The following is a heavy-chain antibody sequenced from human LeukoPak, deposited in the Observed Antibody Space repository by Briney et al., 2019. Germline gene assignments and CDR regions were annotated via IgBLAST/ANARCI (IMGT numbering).Heavy chain of an antibody. CDR2: ISGSGGST. J-gene: IGHJ4*02. D-gene: IGHD6-13*01. CDR1: GFTLSRYS. V-gene: IGHV3-23*01. Sequence: GGPLRLPCAPSGFTLSRYSMSWVRQAPGKGLEWVSAISGSGGSTYYADSVKGRFTISRHNHNNTLYLQMNSLRAEDTAVYYCAKAIAAEALFYLGQGTLVTVSS. CDR3: AKAIAAEALFY.